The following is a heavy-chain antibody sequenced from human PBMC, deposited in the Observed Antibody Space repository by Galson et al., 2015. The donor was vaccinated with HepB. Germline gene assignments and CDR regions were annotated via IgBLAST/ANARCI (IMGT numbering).Heavy chain of an antibody. Sequence: SLRLSGAASGLALSSYSMNRVRQAPGKGLEWVSSIGSSTRYIYYADSGKGRFNTSRDNAKSSLFLQMNSLRADDTAVYYCARGGYVDQLVGRPSYSYYYYMDVWGKGTTVTVSS. CDR1: GLALSSYS. CDR3: ARGGYVDQLVGRPSYSYYYYMDV. D-gene: IGHD6-6*01. V-gene: IGHV3-21*01. CDR2: IGSSTRYI. J-gene: IGHJ6*03.